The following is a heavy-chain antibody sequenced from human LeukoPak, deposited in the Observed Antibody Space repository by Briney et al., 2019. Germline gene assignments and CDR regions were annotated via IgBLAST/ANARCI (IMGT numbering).Heavy chain of an antibody. J-gene: IGHJ4*02. D-gene: IGHD3-3*01. CDR2: ISYDGSNK. Sequence: PGGSLRLSCAASGLTFSSHWMHWVRQAPGKGLEWVAVISYDGSNKYYADSVKGRFTISRDNSKNTLYLQMNSLRAEDTAVYYCAKDGGTYYFDYWGQGTLVTVSS. CDR1: GLTFSSHW. CDR3: AKDGGTYYFDY. V-gene: IGHV3-30*18.